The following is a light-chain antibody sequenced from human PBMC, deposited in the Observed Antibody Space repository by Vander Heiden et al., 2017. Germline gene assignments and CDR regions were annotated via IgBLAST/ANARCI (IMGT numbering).Light chain of an antibody. CDR3: SSYTSTTILVV. J-gene: IGLJ2*01. Sequence: QSALTQPASVSGSPGQSITISCTGTSNDVGGYKYVSWYQQHPGEAPKLIIYEVSNRPSGVSDRFSGSKSGSTASLTISGLQAEDEADYYCSSYTSTTILVVFGGGTKLTVL. CDR1: SNDVGGYKY. V-gene: IGLV2-14*03. CDR2: EVS.